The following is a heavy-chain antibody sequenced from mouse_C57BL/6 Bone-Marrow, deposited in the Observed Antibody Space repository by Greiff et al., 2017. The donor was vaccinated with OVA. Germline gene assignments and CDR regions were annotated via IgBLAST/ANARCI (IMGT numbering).Heavy chain of an antibody. V-gene: IGHV1-75*01. CDR2: IFPGSGST. J-gene: IGHJ4*01. D-gene: IGHD1-1*01. Sequence: QVQLQQSGPELVKPGASVKISCKASGYTFTDYYINWVKQRPGQGLEWIGWIFPGSGSTYYNEKFKGKATLTVDKSSSTAYMLLSSLTSEDSAVYFCARRFITTVVARYAMDYWGQGTSVTVSS. CDR1: GYTFTDYY. CDR3: ARRFITTVVARYAMDY.